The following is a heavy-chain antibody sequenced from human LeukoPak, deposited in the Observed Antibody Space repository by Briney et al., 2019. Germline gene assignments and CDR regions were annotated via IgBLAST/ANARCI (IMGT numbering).Heavy chain of an antibody. CDR2: ISWDGGST. Sequence: GGSLRLSCAASGFTFDDYTMHWVRQAPGKGPEWVSLISWDGGSTYYADSVKGRFTISRDNSKNSLYLQMNSLRTEDTALYYCAKATRYSDYYMDVWGKGTTVTVSS. D-gene: IGHD2-15*01. CDR3: AKATRYSDYYMDV. J-gene: IGHJ6*03. V-gene: IGHV3-43*01. CDR1: GFTFDDYT.